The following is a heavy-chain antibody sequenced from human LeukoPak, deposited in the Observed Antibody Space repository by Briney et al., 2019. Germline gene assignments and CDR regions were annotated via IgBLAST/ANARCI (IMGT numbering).Heavy chain of an antibody. Sequence: GGSLRLSCAAPGFTVSKNYMSWVRQAPGKGLEWVSVIYSGGNTYYADSVKGRFSISRDNSKNTLYLQMNSLRAEDTAVYYCARVRLITIFGVNNWFDPWGQGTLVTVSS. J-gene: IGHJ5*02. V-gene: IGHV3-53*01. CDR2: IYSGGNT. CDR3: ARVRLITIFGVNNWFDP. D-gene: IGHD3-3*01. CDR1: GFTVSKNY.